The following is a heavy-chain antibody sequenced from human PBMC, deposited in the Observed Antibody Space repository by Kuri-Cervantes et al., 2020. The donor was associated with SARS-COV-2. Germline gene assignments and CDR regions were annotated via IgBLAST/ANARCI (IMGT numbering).Heavy chain of an antibody. CDR3: AKDRGAYQNALAY. D-gene: IGHD1-26*01. V-gene: IGHV3-30*02. CDR1: GFTFSSFG. J-gene: IGHJ4*02. Sequence: GESLKISCAASGFTFSSFGMHWVRQTPGTGLDGVAFIRYDGNSRFYADSVKGRFTISRDKSRNTLFLQMSGLKSEDTSIYYCAKDRGAYQNALAYWGQGTLVTVSS. CDR2: IRYDGNSR.